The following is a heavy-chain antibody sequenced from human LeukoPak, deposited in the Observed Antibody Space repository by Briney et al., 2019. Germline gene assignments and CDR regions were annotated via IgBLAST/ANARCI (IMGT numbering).Heavy chain of an antibody. D-gene: IGHD2-2*01. V-gene: IGHV4-30-2*01. CDR1: GASINSGGCS. J-gene: IGHJ5*02. CDR3: ARQGYCSGTSCYAGGDWFDP. Sequence: PSETLFLTCGVSGASINSGGCSWSWIRQPSGKGLQWTGHISHSGSTYYNPSLKSRVTISVDRSKNQFSLKLTSVTAADTAVYYCARQGYCSGTSCYAGGDWFDPWGRRTLVTVSS. CDR2: ISHSGST.